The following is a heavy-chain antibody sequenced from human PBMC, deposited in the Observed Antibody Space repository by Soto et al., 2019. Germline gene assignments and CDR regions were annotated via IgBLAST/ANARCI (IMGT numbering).Heavy chain of an antibody. D-gene: IGHD6-19*01. J-gene: IGHJ6*02. CDR3: TSPESPSSGWSNYYYGMDV. CDR2: IRSKANSYAT. V-gene: IGHV3-73*01. Sequence: GGSLRLSCAASGFTFSGSAMHWVRQASGKGLEWVGRIRSKANSYATAYAASVKGRFTISRDDSKNTAYLQMNSLKTEDTAVYYCTSPESPSSGWSNYYYGMDVWGQGTTVTVSS. CDR1: GFTFSGSA.